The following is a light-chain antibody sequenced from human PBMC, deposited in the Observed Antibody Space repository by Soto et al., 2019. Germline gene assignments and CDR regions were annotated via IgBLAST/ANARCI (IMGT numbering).Light chain of an antibody. CDR2: GAS. V-gene: IGKV1-5*03. Sequence: DIQMTQSPSTLSASVGDRVTITCRASQNIDRWLAWYQQKPGKAPNLLIYGASNLESGVPSRFSGSGSGTEFTLAISSLRPDDFATYYCQQYKSYPWTVGRGTKVEIK. J-gene: IGKJ1*01. CDR3: QQYKSYPWT. CDR1: QNIDRW.